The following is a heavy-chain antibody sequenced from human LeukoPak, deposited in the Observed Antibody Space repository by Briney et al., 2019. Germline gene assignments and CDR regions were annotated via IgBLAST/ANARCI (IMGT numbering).Heavy chain of an antibody. J-gene: IGHJ6*02. CDR2: MYYSGST. CDR3: ARNRWMDV. CDR1: GGSIGSYY. Sequence: KPSETLSLACTVSGGSIGSYYWSWIRQPPGKGLEWIGYMYYSGSTNYNPSLKSRVTISVDTSKNQSSLKLSSVTAADTAVYYCARNRWMDVWGQGTTVTVSS. V-gene: IGHV4-59*01. D-gene: IGHD3-16*02.